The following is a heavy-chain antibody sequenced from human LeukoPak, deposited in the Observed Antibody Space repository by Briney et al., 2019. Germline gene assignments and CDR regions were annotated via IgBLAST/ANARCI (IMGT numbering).Heavy chain of an antibody. CDR2: ISGSGGST. Sequence: PGGSLRLSCAASAFTFSSYAMSWVRQAPGKGLEWVSSISGSGGSTYYADSVKGRFTISRDNSKNTLYLQMNSLRAEDTAVYYCAKDGYNYSDYWGQGTLVTVSS. CDR1: AFTFSSYA. D-gene: IGHD5-24*01. V-gene: IGHV3-23*01. CDR3: AKDGYNYSDY. J-gene: IGHJ4*02.